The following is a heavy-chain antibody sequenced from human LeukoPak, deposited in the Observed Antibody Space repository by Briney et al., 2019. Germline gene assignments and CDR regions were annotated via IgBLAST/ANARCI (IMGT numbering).Heavy chain of an antibody. CDR2: INPNSGGT. Sequence: ASVKVSCKASGYTSTGYYMHWVRQAPGQGLEWMGWINPNSGGTNYAQKFQGRVTMTRDTSISPAYMELSRLRSDDTAVYYCARGAVVVTAYDHWGQGTLVTVSS. D-gene: IGHD2-21*02. CDR3: ARGAVVVTAYDH. V-gene: IGHV1-2*02. CDR1: GYTSTGYY. J-gene: IGHJ5*02.